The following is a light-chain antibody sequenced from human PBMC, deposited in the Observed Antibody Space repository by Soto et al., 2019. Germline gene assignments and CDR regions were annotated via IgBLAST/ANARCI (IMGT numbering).Light chain of an antibody. Sequence: EIVLTQSPATLSLSPGERATLSCRASQSVSSYLAWYQQKPGQAPRLLIYDASNRATDIPARFSGSGSGTDFTLTISSLEPEDFAVYYCQQRSNWPPTFGQGTRLEMK. CDR1: QSVSSY. J-gene: IGKJ5*01. CDR3: QQRSNWPPT. V-gene: IGKV3-11*01. CDR2: DAS.